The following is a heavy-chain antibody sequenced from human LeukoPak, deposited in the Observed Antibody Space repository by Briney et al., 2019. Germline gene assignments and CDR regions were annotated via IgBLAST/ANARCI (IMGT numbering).Heavy chain of an antibody. J-gene: IGHJ4*02. CDR1: GGSISSSSYY. Sequence: SETLSLTCTVSGGSISSSSYYWGWIRQPPGKGLEWIGSIYYSGNTYYNPSLKSRVTISVDTSKNQFSLKLSSVTAADTAVYYWARAPLVAAAFDYWGQGTLVTVSS. CDR3: ARAPLVAAAFDY. CDR2: IYYSGNT. V-gene: IGHV4-39*07. D-gene: IGHD6-13*01.